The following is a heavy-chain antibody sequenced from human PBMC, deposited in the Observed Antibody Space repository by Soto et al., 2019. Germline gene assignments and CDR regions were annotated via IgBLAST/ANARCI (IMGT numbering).Heavy chain of an antibody. CDR3: ARAISIYGVVTYGLDV. D-gene: IGHD3-3*01. J-gene: IGHJ6*02. CDR1: AASITSYS. Sequence: SETLSLTCTVSAASITSYSWSWVRQTPGKGLEWIGYISYSGGTNYNPSLNSRVTISTHTSNNQFSLRLNSVTAEDTAVYYCARAISIYGVVTYGLDVWGQGTTVTVSS. CDR2: ISYSGGT. V-gene: IGHV4-59*01.